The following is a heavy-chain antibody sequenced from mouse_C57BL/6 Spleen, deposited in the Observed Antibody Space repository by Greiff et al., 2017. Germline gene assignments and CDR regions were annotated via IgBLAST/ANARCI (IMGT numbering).Heavy chain of an antibody. CDR3: ARDIDSKNYYAMDY. Sequence: VQLKESGPGLVKPSQSLSLTCSVTGYSITSGYYWNWIRQFPGNKLEWMGYISYDGSNNYNPSLKNRISITRDTSKNQFFLKLNSVTTEDTATYYCARDIDSKNYYAMDYWGQGTSVTVSS. J-gene: IGHJ4*01. D-gene: IGHD2-5*01. CDR2: ISYDGSN. V-gene: IGHV3-6*01. CDR1: GYSITSGYY.